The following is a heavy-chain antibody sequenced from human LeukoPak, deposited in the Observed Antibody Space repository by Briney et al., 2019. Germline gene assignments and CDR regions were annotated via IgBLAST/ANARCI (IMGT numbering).Heavy chain of an antibody. CDR1: GFTMSGYY. D-gene: IGHD4-23*01. CDR2: ISSSGSDI. Sequence: GGSLSLSCVASGFTMSGYYRGWVRHAKKKRLEWISYISSSGSDIHSTGSMKGRFTISRDKAKNSLFLQMNSLRGDDTALYYCARGFYGGNPLDAFDIWGQGTMVTVSS. V-gene: IGHV3-11*01. CDR3: ARGFYGGNPLDAFDI. J-gene: IGHJ3*02.